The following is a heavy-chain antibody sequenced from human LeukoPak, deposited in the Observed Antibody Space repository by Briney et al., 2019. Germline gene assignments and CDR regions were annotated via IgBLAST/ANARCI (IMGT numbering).Heavy chain of an antibody. Sequence: PSETLSLTCTVSGGSISSGSYYWRWIRQPAGKGLEWIGRIYTSGSTNYNPSLKSRVTISVDTSKNQFSLKLSSVTAADTAVYYCARDGNWNYDYWGQGTLLTVSS. CDR3: ARDGNWNYDY. J-gene: IGHJ4*02. V-gene: IGHV4-61*02. D-gene: IGHD1-1*01. CDR1: GGSISSGSYY. CDR2: IYTSGST.